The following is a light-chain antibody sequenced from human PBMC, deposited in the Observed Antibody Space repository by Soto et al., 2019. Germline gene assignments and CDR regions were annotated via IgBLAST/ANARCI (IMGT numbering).Light chain of an antibody. J-gene: IGLJ2*01. CDR2: YDS. Sequence: SYELTQPPSVSVAPGKTARITCGGNNIGSKSVHWYQQKPGQAPVLVIYYDSDRPSRIPERFSGSNSGNTSTLTISRVEAGDEADYYCQVWDSSSDQEVFGGGTKLTVL. CDR3: QVWDSSSDQEV. V-gene: IGLV3-21*04. CDR1: NIGSKS.